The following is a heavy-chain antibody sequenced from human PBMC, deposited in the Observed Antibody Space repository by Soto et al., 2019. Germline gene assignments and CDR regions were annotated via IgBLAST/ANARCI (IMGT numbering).Heavy chain of an antibody. D-gene: IGHD3-9*01. CDR2: IWYDGSNK. Sequence: GGSLRLSCSASGFTFSSYGMHWVRQAPGKGLEWAAVIWYDGSNKFYADSVKCRFTISRDNSKKTLYLQMNSLRVEDTAVYYCAKDTTGSVDTWGQGTMVTVSS. V-gene: IGHV3-33*06. CDR1: GFTFSSYG. J-gene: IGHJ4*02. CDR3: AKDTTGSVDT.